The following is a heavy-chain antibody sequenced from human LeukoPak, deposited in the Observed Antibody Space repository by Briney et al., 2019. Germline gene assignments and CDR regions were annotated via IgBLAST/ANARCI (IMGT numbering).Heavy chain of an antibody. CDR2: IVVGSGNT. D-gene: IGHD3-10*01. CDR3: AAVPGYGSGSYYGAFDI. V-gene: IGHV1-58*02. CDR1: GFTFTSSA. J-gene: IGHJ3*02. Sequence: ASVKVSCKASGFTFTSSAMQWVRQARGQRLEWIGWIVVGSGNTNYAQKFQERVTITRDMSTSTAYMALSSLRSEDTAVYYCAAVPGYGSGSYYGAFDIWGQGTMVTVSS.